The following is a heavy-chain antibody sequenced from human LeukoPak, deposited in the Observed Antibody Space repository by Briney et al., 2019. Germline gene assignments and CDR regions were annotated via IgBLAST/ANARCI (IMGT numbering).Heavy chain of an antibody. Sequence: GASVKVSCKASGGTFSSYAISWVRQAPGQGLEWMGRIIPILGIANYAQKFQGRVTITADKSTSTAYMGLSSLRSEDTAVYYCATRYSYEEDYWGQGTLVTVSS. CDR3: ATRYSYEEDY. V-gene: IGHV1-69*04. CDR2: IIPILGIA. CDR1: GGTFSSYA. D-gene: IGHD5-18*01. J-gene: IGHJ4*02.